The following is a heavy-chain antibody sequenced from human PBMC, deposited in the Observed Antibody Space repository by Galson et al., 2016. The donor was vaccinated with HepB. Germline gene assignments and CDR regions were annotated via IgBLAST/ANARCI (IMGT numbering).Heavy chain of an antibody. J-gene: IGHJ5*02. D-gene: IGHD6-19*01. CDR3: VRDQGWYNH. Sequence: SLRLSCADSGFSFSSYGMHWVRQAPGKGLEWLAVLSYDGHNKYYGDSVKGRFTISRDNSKNTLYLQMSSLRADDTAVYYCVRDQGWYNHWGQGTLVTVSS. V-gene: IGHV3-30*03. CDR2: LSYDGHNK. CDR1: GFSFSSYG.